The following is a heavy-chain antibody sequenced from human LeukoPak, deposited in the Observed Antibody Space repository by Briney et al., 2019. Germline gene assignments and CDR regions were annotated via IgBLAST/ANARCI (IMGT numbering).Heavy chain of an antibody. D-gene: IGHD3-9*01. J-gene: IGHJ5*02. CDR1: DGSFSGYY. CDR2: INHSGST. V-gene: IGHV4-34*01. Sequence: PSETLSLTCAVYDGSFSGYYWSWIRQPPGKGLEWIGEINHSGSTNYNPSLKSRVTISVDTSKNQFSLKLSSVTAADTAVYYCARGGARYFDWSTRNWFDPWGQGTLVTVSS. CDR3: ARGGARYFDWSTRNWFDP.